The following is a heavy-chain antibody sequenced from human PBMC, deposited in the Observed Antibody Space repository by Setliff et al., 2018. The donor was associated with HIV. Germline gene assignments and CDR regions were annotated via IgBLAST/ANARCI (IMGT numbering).Heavy chain of an antibody. V-gene: IGHV5-51*01. J-gene: IGHJ3*01. CDR1: DYTFTTYW. CDR2: IYPEDSNI. Sequence: GESLKISCKAVDYTFTTYWIGWVRQMPGEGLEWMGIIYPEDSNIKYNPSFQNQVTISADKSISTAYLQVHNLKASDTATYYCARRDGRSMNAFQIWGPGAMVTVSS. CDR3: ARRDGRSMNAFQI. D-gene: IGHD2-21*01.